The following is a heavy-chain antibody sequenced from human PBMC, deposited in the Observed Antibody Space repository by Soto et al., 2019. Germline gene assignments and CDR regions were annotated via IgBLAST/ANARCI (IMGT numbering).Heavy chain of an antibody. D-gene: IGHD3-10*01. V-gene: IGHV3-23*01. CDR2: ISGSGGST. CDR3: AKQREFFSRLHRDY. CDR1: GFTFSSYA. Sequence: GGSLRLSCAASGFTFSSYAMSWVRQAPGKGLEWASAISGSGGSTYYADSVKGRFTISRDNSKNTLYLQMNSLRAEDTAVYYCAKQREFFSRLHRDYWGQGTLVTVSS. J-gene: IGHJ4*02.